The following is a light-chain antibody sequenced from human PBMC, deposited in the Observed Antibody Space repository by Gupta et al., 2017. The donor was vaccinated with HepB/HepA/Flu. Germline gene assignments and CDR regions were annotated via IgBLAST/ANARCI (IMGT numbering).Light chain of an antibody. Sequence: DSQRTQSPSSLPASVGDRVTIICRAIQAIRTDLGWYQQKPGKAPKRLIYRISTLQSGVPSRFSGSGSGTEFTLTISSLQPEDFAIYFCLQHNNYPWAFGQGTKVEIK. CDR2: RIS. CDR3: LQHNNYPWA. CDR1: QAIRTD. J-gene: IGKJ1*01. V-gene: IGKV1-17*01.